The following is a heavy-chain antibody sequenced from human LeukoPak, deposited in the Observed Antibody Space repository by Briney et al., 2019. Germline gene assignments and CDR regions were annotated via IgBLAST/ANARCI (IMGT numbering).Heavy chain of an antibody. CDR1: GGSISSSSYY. V-gene: IGHV4-39*07. CDR3: ARARTGTTELDY. J-gene: IGHJ4*02. CDR2: IYYSGST. D-gene: IGHD1-1*01. Sequence: SETLSLTCTVSGGSISSSSYYWGWIRQPPGKGLEWIGSIYYSGSTYYNPSLKSRVTISVDTSKNQFSLKLSSVTAADTAVYYCARARTGTTELDYWGQGTLVTVSS.